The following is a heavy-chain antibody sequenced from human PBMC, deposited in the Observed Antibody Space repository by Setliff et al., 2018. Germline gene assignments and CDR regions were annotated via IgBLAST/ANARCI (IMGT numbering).Heavy chain of an antibody. CDR2: IITSTGKT. CDR1: GYTFTNFG. J-gene: IGHJ3*01. Sequence: ASVKVSCKASGYTFTNFGFHWLRQAPGQGLEWMAMIITSTGKTNYAQKFQGRVTVTTDTYTGTGYMELRSLRSDDTAMYFCARFGGSCSSSSCYASDLWGQGTMVTVSS. D-gene: IGHD2-2*01. CDR3: ARFGGSCSSSSCYASDL. V-gene: IGHV1-18*01.